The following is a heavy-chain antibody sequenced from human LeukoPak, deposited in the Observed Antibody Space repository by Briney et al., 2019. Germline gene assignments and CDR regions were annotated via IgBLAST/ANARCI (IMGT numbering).Heavy chain of an antibody. Sequence: PWGSLRLSCAASGFTFSSYSMNWVRQAPGKGLEWVSSISSSSSYIYYADSVKGRFTISRDNAKNSLYLQMNSLRAEDTAVYYCARDREDSYGAFDPWGQGTLVTVSS. D-gene: IGHD5-18*01. J-gene: IGHJ5*02. CDR1: GFTFSSYS. CDR3: ARDREDSYGAFDP. V-gene: IGHV3-21*01. CDR2: ISSSSSYI.